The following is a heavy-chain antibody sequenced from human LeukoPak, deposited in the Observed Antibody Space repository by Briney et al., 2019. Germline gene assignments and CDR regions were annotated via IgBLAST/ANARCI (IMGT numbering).Heavy chain of an antibody. D-gene: IGHD6-19*01. CDR2: ISNSGTII. J-gene: IGHJ5*02. CDR3: ANSGWSCNWFDP. Sequence: GGSLRLSCAASGFTFSSYEMNWVRQAPGKGLEWVSYISNSGTIIYYADSAKGRFTISRDNAKNSLYLQMNSLRAEDTAVYYCANSGWSCNWFDPWGQGTLVTVSS. V-gene: IGHV3-48*03. CDR1: GFTFSSYE.